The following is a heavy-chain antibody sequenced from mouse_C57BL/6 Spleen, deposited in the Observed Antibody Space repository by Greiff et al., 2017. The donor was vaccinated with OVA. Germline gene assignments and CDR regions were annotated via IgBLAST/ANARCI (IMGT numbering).Heavy chain of an antibody. V-gene: IGHV1-69*01. CDR1: GYTFTSYW. CDR3: AGVAGVITTSLSYFDY. CDR2: IDPSDSYT. D-gene: IGHD2-4*01. J-gene: IGHJ2*01. Sequence: QVQLQQPGAELVMPGASVKLSCKASGYTFTSYWMHWVKQRPGQGLEWIGEIDPSDSYTNYNQKFKGKSTLTVDKSSSTAYMQLSSLTSEDSAVYYSAGVAGVITTSLSYFDYWGPGTTLTVSS.